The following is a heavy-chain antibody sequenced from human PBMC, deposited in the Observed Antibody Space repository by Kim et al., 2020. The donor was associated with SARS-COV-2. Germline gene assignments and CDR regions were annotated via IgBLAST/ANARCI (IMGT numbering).Heavy chain of an antibody. Sequence: SVKVSCKASGGTFSSYAISWVRQAPGQGLEWMGGIIPIFGTANYAQKFQGRVTITADESTSTAYMELSSLRSEDTAVYYCARDGVEGGYGGDAFDIWGQRPMLSVSS. CDR2: IIPIFGTA. D-gene: IGHD1-1*01. J-gene: IGHJ3*02. CDR1: GGTFSSYA. V-gene: IGHV1-69*13. CDR3: ARDGVEGGYGGDAFDI.